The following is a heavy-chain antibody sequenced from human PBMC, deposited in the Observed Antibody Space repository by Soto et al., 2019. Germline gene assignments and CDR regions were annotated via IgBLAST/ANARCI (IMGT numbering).Heavy chain of an antibody. V-gene: IGHV3-30*18. CDR3: AKGLSAIVGTTLPRDAFNI. Sequence: HPGGSLRLSCAASGFSFTTYVMHWVRQAPGKGLEWVAVISHDGSYKYYGDAVKGRFTISRDTSKNAVYLEMNSLRPEDTAVYYCAKGLSAIVGTTLPRDAFNIWGQGTMVTVSS. D-gene: IGHD1-26*01. CDR1: GFSFTTYV. CDR2: ISHDGSYK. J-gene: IGHJ3*02.